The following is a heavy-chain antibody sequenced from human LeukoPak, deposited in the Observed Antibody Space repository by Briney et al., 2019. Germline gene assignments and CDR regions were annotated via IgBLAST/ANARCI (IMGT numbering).Heavy chain of an antibody. J-gene: IGHJ4*02. CDR2: INWNGGST. D-gene: IGHD1-26*01. V-gene: IGHV3-20*01. CDR3: ARDSEGATDY. CDR1: GFTFDDYG. Sequence: QAGGSLRLSCAASGFTFDDYGMSWVRQAPGKELEWVSGINWNGGSTGYADSVKGRFTISRDNAKNSLYLQMNSLRAEDTALYHCARDSEGATDYWGQGTLVTVSS.